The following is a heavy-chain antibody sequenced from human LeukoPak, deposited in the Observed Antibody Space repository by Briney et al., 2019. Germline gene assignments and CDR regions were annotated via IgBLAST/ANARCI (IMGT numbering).Heavy chain of an antibody. V-gene: IGHV1-2*06. CDR3: ARDLAETIVVAAYYFDY. CDR2: INPNSGGT. D-gene: IGHD2-15*01. CDR1: GYTFTGYY. Sequence: ASVKVSCKASGYTFTGYYMHWVRQAPGQGLEWMGRINPNSGGTNYAQKFQGRVTMTRDTSTSTVYMELSSLRSEDTAVYYCARDLAETIVVAAYYFDYWGQGTLVTVSS. J-gene: IGHJ4*02.